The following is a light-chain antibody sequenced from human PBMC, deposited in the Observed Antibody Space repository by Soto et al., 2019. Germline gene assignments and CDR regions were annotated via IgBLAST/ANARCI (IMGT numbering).Light chain of an antibody. Sequence: DIQMTQSPSSLSASVGDRVTITCRASQSISTYLNWYQHQPGKAPKLLIYAASTLQSGVSSRFSGSGSGTDFTLTISSLQPEDFGTYYCQQSYSPQQSYSTSLTFGGGTKVEIK. V-gene: IGKV1-39*01. J-gene: IGKJ4*01. CDR3: QQSYSPQQSYSTSLT. CDR2: AAS. CDR1: QSISTY.